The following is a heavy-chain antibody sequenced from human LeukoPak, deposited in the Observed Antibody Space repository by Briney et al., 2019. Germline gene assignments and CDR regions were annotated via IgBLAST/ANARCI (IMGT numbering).Heavy chain of an antibody. Sequence: PSETLSLTCTVSGGSISNYYWSWIRQPPGKGLEWIGYIYYSGSTNYNPSLKSRVTISVDTSKNQFSLKLSSVTAADTAVYYCARSTRTMYYDILTGLDYYYYGMDVWGQGTTVTVSS. J-gene: IGHJ6*02. D-gene: IGHD3-9*01. CDR1: GGSISNYY. CDR3: ARSTRTMYYDILTGLDYYYYGMDV. V-gene: IGHV4-59*01. CDR2: IYYSGST.